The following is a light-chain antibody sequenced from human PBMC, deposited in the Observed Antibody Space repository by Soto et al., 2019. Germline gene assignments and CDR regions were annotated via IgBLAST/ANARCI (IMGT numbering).Light chain of an antibody. CDR1: QSISSY. Sequence: DIQMTQSPSSLSASVGDRVTITCRASQSISSYLNWYQQKPGKAPKLLIYAASSLQSGVPSRFSGSGSGTDFTLSISSLQAEDFATYYCQQSGGTPWTFGQGTKVDIK. V-gene: IGKV1-39*01. J-gene: IGKJ1*01. CDR2: AAS. CDR3: QQSGGTPWT.